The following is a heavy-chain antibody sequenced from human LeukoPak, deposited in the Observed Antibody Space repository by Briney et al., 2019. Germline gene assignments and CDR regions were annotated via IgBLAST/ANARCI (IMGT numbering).Heavy chain of an antibody. CDR1: GGSISSSSYY. D-gene: IGHD4-11*01. CDR3: ARVFPTYSRRAYWFDP. Sequence: SETLSLTCTVPGGSISSSSYYWGWIRQPPGKGLEWIGSIYYSGSTYYNPSLKSRVTISVDTSKNQFSLKLSSVTAADTAVYYCARVFPTYSRRAYWFDPWGQGTLVTVSS. V-gene: IGHV4-39*07. J-gene: IGHJ5*02. CDR2: IYYSGST.